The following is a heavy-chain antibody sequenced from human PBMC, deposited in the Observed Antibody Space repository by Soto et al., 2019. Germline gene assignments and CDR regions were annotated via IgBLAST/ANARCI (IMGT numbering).Heavy chain of an antibody. J-gene: IGHJ4*02. V-gene: IGHV1-18*01. D-gene: IGHD1-26*01. CDR3: ARLAYPVGADY. CDR2: ISAYNGNT. Sequence: GPSVEIACEASGYTVTIYVISGARQAPGQGLEWMGWISAYNGNTNYAQKLQGRVTMTTDTSTSTAYMELRSLRSDDTAVYYCARLAYPVGADYWGQGTLVTVSS. CDR1: GYTVTIYV.